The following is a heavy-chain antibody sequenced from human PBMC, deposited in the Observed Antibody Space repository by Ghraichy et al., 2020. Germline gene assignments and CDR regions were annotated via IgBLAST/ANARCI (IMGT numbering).Heavy chain of an antibody. J-gene: IGHJ3*02. CDR2: INHGGIT. D-gene: IGHD3-10*01. Sequence: ETLSLTCAVYGASLSGYHWNWIRQSPGKGLEWIGEINHGGITNYSPSLKSRVSISVDTSKNQFSLNLISVTAADTAVYYCTRRAYYYGVNAFDIWGQGTMIIVSS. CDR1: GASLSGYH. V-gene: IGHV4-34*01. CDR3: TRRAYYYGVNAFDI.